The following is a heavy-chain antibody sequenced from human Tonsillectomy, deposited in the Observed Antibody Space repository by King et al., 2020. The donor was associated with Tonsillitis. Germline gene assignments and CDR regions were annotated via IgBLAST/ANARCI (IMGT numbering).Heavy chain of an antibody. Sequence: VQLVESGGGLVKPGGSLSLSCGASGFTVTNAWMSWVRQAPGKGLEWVGRIKSKTDGGTTDYAAPVKGRFTISRDDSKNMLYLQMNSLKTEDTAVYYSISGRLHLSSSTWWTFDYWGQGTLVTVSS. CDR3: ISGRLHLSSSTWWTFDY. CDR2: IKSKTDGGTT. J-gene: IGHJ4*02. V-gene: IGHV3-15*01. CDR1: GFTVTNAW. D-gene: IGHD6-13*01.